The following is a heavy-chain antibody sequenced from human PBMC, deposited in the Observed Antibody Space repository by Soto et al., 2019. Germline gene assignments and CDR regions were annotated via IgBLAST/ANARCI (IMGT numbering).Heavy chain of an antibody. J-gene: IGHJ6*02. CDR3: AKDISGRGSYYYYHGMDV. CDR2: ISWNSGSI. Sequence: PVGSLRLSCAASGFTFDDYAMHWVRQAPGKGLEWVSGISWNSGSIGYADSVKARFTMSRDNAKNFLYLQMNSLRAEDTALYFCAKDISGRGSYYYYHGMDVWGQGTTVTVSS. D-gene: IGHD3-16*01. CDR1: GFTFDDYA. V-gene: IGHV3-9*01.